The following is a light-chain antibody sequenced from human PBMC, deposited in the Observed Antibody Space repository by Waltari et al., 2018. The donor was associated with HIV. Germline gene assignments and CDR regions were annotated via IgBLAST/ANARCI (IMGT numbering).Light chain of an antibody. CDR1: SSDVGSHNF. CDR2: EVS. CDR3: SSHVDFIEVM. J-gene: IGLJ3*02. V-gene: IGLV2-23*02. Sequence: QSALTQPASVFGSPGQSITISCTGSSSDVGSHNFVYWYQQHPGKAPKSIIYEVSKRPSGVSNRFSGSKSGNTASLTISGLQAEDEADYYCSSHVDFIEVMFGGGTKLTVL.